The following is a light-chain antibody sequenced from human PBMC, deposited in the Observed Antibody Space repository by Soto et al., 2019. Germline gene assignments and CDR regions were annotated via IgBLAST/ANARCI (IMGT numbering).Light chain of an antibody. CDR1: SSNIGGGYD. CDR3: QCYDNSLSGWKV. J-gene: IGLJ1*01. V-gene: IGLV1-40*01. CDR2: GNR. Sequence: QSALTQPPSVSGAPGQRVTISCTGSSSNIGGGYDVHWYQQLPGTVPKLLIYGNRDRPSGVPARFSGSKSGTSASLAITGLQADDEADYYCQCYDNSLSGWKVFGTGTKLTVL.